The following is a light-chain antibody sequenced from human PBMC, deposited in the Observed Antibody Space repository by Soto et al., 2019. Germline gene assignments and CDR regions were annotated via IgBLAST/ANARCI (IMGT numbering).Light chain of an antibody. V-gene: IGKV1-5*03. CDR1: QGITNY. CDR3: QHYNCYSEA. Sequence: DIKMPQSPSSLSASVGDRVTITFRASQGITNYLAWYQQKPGKVPRLLIYKASTLKSGVPSRFSGSGSGTEFTLTISSLQPDDVATYYCQHYNCYSEAFGQGTNVDI. J-gene: IGKJ1*01. CDR2: KAS.